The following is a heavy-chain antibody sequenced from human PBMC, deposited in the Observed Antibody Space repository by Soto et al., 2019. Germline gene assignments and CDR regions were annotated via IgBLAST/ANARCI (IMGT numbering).Heavy chain of an antibody. D-gene: IGHD3-9*01. CDR1: GFTFSSYW. CDR2: INSDGSST. J-gene: IGHJ3*02. CDR3: ARAHVLRYFDWSDAFDI. V-gene: IGHV3-74*01. Sequence: EVQLVESGGGLVQPGGSLRLSCAASGFTFSSYWMHWVRQAPGKGLVWVSRINSDGSSTSYADSVKGRFTISRDNAKNTLYLQMNSLRAEDTAVYYCARAHVLRYFDWSDAFDIWGQGRMVTVSS.